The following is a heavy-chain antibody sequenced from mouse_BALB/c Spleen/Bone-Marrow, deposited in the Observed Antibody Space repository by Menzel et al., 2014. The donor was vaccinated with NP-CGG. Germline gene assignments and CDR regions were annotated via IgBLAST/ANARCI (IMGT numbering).Heavy chain of an antibody. D-gene: IGHD3-2*01. V-gene: IGHV1-9*01. CDR2: ILPGSGST. CDR1: GYTFSSYW. Sequence: QVQLKQSGAELMKPGASVKISCKATGYTFSSYWIEWVRQRPGHGLEWIGEILPGSGSTNSNEKFKGKATFTADTSSNTAYMQLSSLTSEDSAVHFCARDSSDYLAWFAYWGQGTLVTVSA. CDR3: ARDSSDYLAWFAY. J-gene: IGHJ3*01.